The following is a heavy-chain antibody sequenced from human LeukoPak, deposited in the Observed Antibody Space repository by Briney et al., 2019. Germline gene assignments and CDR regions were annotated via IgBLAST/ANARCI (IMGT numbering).Heavy chain of an antibody. CDR1: GGSISSGDYY. CDR3: ARGLHYYDSSGYYTYYFDY. D-gene: IGHD3-22*01. J-gene: IGHJ4*02. CDR2: IYYSGST. V-gene: IGHV4-30-4*01. Sequence: SQTLSLTCTVSGGSISSGDYYWSWIRQPPGKGLEWIGYIYYSGSTYYNPSLKSRVTISVDTSKNQFSLKLSSVTAADTAVYYCARGLHYYDSSGYYTYYFDYWGQGTLVTVSS.